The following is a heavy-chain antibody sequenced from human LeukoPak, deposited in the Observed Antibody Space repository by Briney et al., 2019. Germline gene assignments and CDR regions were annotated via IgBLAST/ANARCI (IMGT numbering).Heavy chain of an antibody. V-gene: IGHV3-23*01. CDR2: ISGSVGRT. Sequence: GGSLRLSCAASGFTFSSYAMIWVRQPPRRGRGWVSAISGSVGRTYSADSVKGRFTISRDNPKNTLYMQMNSLRAEDTAVYYCAKDLYSSSSIGKRFDYWGQGTLVTVSS. CDR1: GFTFSSYA. CDR3: AKDLYSSSSIGKRFDY. D-gene: IGHD6-6*01. J-gene: IGHJ4*02.